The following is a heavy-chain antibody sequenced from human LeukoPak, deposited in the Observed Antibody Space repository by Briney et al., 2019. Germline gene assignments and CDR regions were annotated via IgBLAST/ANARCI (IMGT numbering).Heavy chain of an antibody. CDR2: INPNSGGT. D-gene: IGHD3-3*01. V-gene: IGHV1-2*02. J-gene: IGHJ6*02. CDR3: ARSPRAVTFFGVARVDGMDV. CDR1: GGTFSSYA. Sequence: GSSVKVSCKASGGTFSSYAISWVRQAPGQGLEWMGWINPNSGGTNYAQKFQGGVTMTGDTSISTAYMELSRLRSDDTAVYYCARSPRAVTFFGVARVDGMDVWGQGTAVTVSS.